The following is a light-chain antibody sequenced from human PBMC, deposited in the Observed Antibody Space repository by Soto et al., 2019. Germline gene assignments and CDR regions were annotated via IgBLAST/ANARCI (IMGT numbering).Light chain of an antibody. J-gene: IGKJ1*01. CDR3: QQYGCSQWT. CDR1: ETISNNY. V-gene: IGKV3-20*01. CDR2: LAS. Sequence: EIVLTQSPGTLSLSPGERATLSCRASETISNNYVAWYQQRTGQAPRLLIYLASNRAAGVPDRFRGSGSGEDFTLTIGRLEPEDFAVYVCQQYGCSQWTFCRGTKVDIK.